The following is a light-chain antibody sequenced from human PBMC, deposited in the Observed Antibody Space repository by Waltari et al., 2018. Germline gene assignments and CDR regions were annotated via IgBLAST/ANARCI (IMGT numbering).Light chain of an antibody. J-gene: IGKJ1*01. V-gene: IGKV4-1*01. CDR3: QQYYGTPPT. Sequence: DILMTQSPDSLAVSLGERATIHSKSSQNVLYSSNNKNYLAWYQQKPGQPPKLLIYWASTRESGVPDRFSGSGSGTDFTLTISSLQAEDVAVYYCQQYYGTPPTFGQGTKVEIK. CDR2: WAS. CDR1: QNVLYSSNNKNY.